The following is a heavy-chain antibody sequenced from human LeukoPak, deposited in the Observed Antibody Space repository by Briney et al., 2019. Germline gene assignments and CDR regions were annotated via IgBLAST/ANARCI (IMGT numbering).Heavy chain of an antibody. V-gene: IGHV3-66*01. Sequence: PGGSLRLSCAASGFTVSSNYMSWVRRAPGKGLEWVSVIYSGGSTYYADSVKGRFTISRDNSKNTLYLQMNSLRAEDTAVYYCARSGSNLIAVAAYFDYWGQGTLVTVSS. CDR2: IYSGGST. D-gene: IGHD6-19*01. CDR1: GFTVSSNY. CDR3: ARSGSNLIAVAAYFDY. J-gene: IGHJ4*02.